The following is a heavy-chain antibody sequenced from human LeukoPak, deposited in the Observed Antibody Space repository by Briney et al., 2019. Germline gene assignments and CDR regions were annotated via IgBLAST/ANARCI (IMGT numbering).Heavy chain of an antibody. Sequence: PSETLSLICTASGAPISRFYWNWVRQPPGKGLEWIGNIYNGVPTFFNPSLKSRVTLSVDTSKTQFSSQLASVTAADTAVYYCVQTTGWPGFDYWGQGILVTVSS. D-gene: IGHD6-19*01. CDR1: GAPISRFY. CDR3: VQTTGWPGFDY. CDR2: IYNGVPT. V-gene: IGHV4-4*09. J-gene: IGHJ4*02.